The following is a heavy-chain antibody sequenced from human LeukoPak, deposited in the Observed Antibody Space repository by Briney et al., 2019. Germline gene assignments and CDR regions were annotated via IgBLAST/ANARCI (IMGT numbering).Heavy chain of an antibody. D-gene: IGHD6-13*01. CDR3: AKDMGFTGYNYIDY. Sequence: QPGRSLRLSCAASGFTFDDYAMHWVRQTPGKGLEWVSGFSCNSGSIGYADSVKVRFTVSRDNAKNSLYVQMNSLRAEDTALYYCAKDMGFTGYNYIDYWGQGTLVTVSS. J-gene: IGHJ4*02. V-gene: IGHV3-9*01. CDR1: GFTFDDYA. CDR2: FSCNSGSI.